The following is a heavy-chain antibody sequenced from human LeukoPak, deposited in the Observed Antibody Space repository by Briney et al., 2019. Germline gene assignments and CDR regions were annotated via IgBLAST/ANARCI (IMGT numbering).Heavy chain of an antibody. J-gene: IGHJ4*02. CDR3: ARDGYSYAFDY. D-gene: IGHD5-18*01. Sequence: GGSLRLSCGASGFTFSSYAMSWVRQAPGKGLEWVSVISGSGGSTYYADSVRGRFTLSRDNSKNTLYLQMNSLRSEDTAVYYCARDGYSYAFDYWGQGTLVTVSS. V-gene: IGHV3-23*01. CDR2: ISGSGGST. CDR1: GFTFSSYA.